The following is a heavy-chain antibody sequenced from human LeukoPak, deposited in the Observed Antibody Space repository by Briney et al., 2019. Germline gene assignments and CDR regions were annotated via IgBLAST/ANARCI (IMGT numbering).Heavy chain of an antibody. Sequence: SETLSLTCTVSGGSISSYYWSWIRRPPGKGLEWIGYIYYSGSTNYNPSLKSRVTISVDTSKNQFSLKLSSVTAADTAVYYCARLGDYYYCMDVWGKGTTVTVSS. CDR2: IYYSGST. CDR3: ARLGDYYYCMDV. D-gene: IGHD7-27*01. J-gene: IGHJ6*03. CDR1: GGSISSYY. V-gene: IGHV4-59*01.